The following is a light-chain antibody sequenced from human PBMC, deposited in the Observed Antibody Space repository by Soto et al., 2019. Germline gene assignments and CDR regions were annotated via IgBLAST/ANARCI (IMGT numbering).Light chain of an antibody. J-gene: IGKJ1*01. Sequence: DVQLTQSPSFLSASVGDRVTITCRASQGITNYLAWYQQKPGKAPKPLIYTASTLQSGVPSRFSGSGAGAEFTLTITGLQPEDFATYFCQQFHTYPWTFGQGTKVDNK. CDR2: TAS. CDR3: QQFHTYPWT. V-gene: IGKV1-9*01. CDR1: QGITNY.